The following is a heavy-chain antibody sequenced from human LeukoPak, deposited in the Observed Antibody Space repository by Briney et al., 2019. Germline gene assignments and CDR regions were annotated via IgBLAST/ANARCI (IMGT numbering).Heavy chain of an antibody. Sequence: GGSLRLSCTASGFTFSSYSMNWVRRAPGKGLEWVSSISSSSSYIYYADSVKGRFTISRDNAKNSLYLQMNSLRAEDTAVYYCARGVWGSYRYLGYWGQGTLVTVSS. D-gene: IGHD3-16*02. J-gene: IGHJ4*02. V-gene: IGHV3-21*01. CDR2: ISSSSSYI. CDR1: GFTFSSYS. CDR3: ARGVWGSYRYLGY.